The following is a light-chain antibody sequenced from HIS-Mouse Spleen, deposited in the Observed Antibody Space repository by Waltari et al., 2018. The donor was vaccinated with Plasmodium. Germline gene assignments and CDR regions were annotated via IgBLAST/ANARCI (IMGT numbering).Light chain of an antibody. CDR2: DVS. Sequence: QSALTQPASVSGSPGPSITISCTGTSSDVGGYNYVSWYQKHPGKAPNLMIYDVSNRPSGVSKRFSGSKSGNTASLTISGLQAEDEADYYCSSYTSSSTVVFGGGTKLTVL. J-gene: IGLJ2*01. V-gene: IGLV2-14*03. CDR3: SSYTSSSTVV. CDR1: SSDVGGYNY.